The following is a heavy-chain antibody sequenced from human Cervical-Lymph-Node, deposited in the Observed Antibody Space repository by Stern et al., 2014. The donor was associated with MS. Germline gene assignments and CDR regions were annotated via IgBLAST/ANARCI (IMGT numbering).Heavy chain of an antibody. V-gene: IGHV1-69*01. CDR1: GGTFSSIE. Sequence: QVQLVQSGAEVKQPGSSMKVSCKASGGTFSSIEISWARQAPGQGLEWLGGISPLFGTTNYAQQVQGGVTIVADESTNTVNMELSRLRSEDTAVYYCVRDQGGIAASWGQGTLVTVSS. J-gene: IGHJ4*02. CDR3: VRDQGGIAAS. CDR2: ISPLFGTT. D-gene: IGHD6-13*01.